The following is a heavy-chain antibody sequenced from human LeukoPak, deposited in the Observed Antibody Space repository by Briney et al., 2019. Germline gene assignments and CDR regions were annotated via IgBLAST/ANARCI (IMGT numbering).Heavy chain of an antibody. V-gene: IGHV3-23*01. D-gene: IGHD6-19*01. Sequence: GGSLRLSCAASGFTFSSFEMGWVRQAPGKGLEWVSAISGSGGSAYYADSVKGRFTISRDNSRNSLSLQMNSLRAEDTALYYCAKTGYSSGWYRIWDYWGQGTLVTVSS. CDR3: AKTGYSSGWYRIWDY. J-gene: IGHJ4*02. CDR2: ISGSGGSA. CDR1: GFTFSSFE.